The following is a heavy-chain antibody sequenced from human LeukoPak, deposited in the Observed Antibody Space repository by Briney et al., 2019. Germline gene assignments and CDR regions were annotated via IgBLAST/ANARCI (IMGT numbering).Heavy chain of an antibody. Sequence: GGSLRLSCAASGFSVSSDYMSWVRQAPGKGLKWVSVIYSGGNTYYADSVKGRFTISRDNSKNTLYLQMNSLRAEDTAVYYCARDRVMGNTMSGGFDIWGQGTMVTVSS. J-gene: IGHJ3*02. V-gene: IGHV3-53*01. CDR2: IYSGGNT. CDR1: GFSVSSDY. D-gene: IGHD3-10*02. CDR3: ARDRVMGNTMSGGFDI.